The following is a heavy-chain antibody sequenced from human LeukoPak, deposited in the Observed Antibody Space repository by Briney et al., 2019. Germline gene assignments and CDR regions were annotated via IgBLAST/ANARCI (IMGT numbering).Heavy chain of an antibody. CDR3: ARRRNTSGYLDY. V-gene: IGHV4-59*08. D-gene: IGHD3-22*01. J-gene: IGHJ4*02. CDR1: GGSISSYY. Sequence: SETLSLTCTVSGGSISSYYWNWIRQPPGKGLEWIGYIFYSGSTNYSPSLKSRVTISIDTSKSQFSLRLTSVTAADTAVYYCARRRNTSGYLDYWGQGTLVTVSS. CDR2: IFYSGST.